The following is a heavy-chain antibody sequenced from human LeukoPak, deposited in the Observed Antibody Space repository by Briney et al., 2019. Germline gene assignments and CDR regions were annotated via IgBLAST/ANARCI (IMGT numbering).Heavy chain of an antibody. V-gene: IGHV3-23*01. CDR3: AKDRVAVVVAAIVDY. CDR2: ISGSGGST. CDR1: GFTFSSYA. J-gene: IGHJ4*02. Sequence: HPGGSLRLSCAASGFTFSSYAMSWVRQAPGKGLEWVSAISGSGGSTYYADSVRGRFTISRDNSKNTLYLQMNSLRAEDTAVYYCAKDRVAVVVAAIVDYWGQGTLVTVSS. D-gene: IGHD2-15*01.